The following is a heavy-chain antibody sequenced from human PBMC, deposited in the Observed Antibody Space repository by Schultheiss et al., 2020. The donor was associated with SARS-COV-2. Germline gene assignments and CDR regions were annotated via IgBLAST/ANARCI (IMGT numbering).Heavy chain of an antibody. Sequence: SETLSLTCTVSGGSINSFYWSWVRQPPGGGLEWIGYIYYNGGTNNNPSLKSRVTISVDTSKHHFSLKLTSVTAADTATYYCASGRVPDYLDVWGKGTTVTVSS. CDR2: IYYNGGT. V-gene: IGHV4-59*01. CDR3: ASGRVPDYLDV. CDR1: GGSINSFY. J-gene: IGHJ6*03. D-gene: IGHD6-19*01.